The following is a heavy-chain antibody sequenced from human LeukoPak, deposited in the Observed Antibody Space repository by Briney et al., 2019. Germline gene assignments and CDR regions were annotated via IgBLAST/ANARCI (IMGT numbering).Heavy chain of an antibody. D-gene: IGHD6-19*01. CDR1: GGTFSSYA. V-gene: IGHV1-69*13. J-gene: IGHJ5*02. CDR3: ARDRLATRRFDP. Sequence: SVKVSCKTSGGTFSSYAISWVRQAPGHGLEWMGGIIPIFGTANYAQKFQGRVTITADESTSTAYMELSSLRSEDTAVYYCARDRLATRRFDPWGQGTLVTVSS. CDR2: IIPIFGTA.